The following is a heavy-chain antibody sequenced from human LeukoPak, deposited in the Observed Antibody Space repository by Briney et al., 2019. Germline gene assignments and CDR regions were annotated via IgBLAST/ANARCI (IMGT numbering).Heavy chain of an antibody. J-gene: IGHJ4*02. CDR3: ARGEKPYDY. CDR2: INAYNGNT. CDR1: GYTFTYYV. Sequence: ASVKVSCKTSGYTFTYYVISWVRQAPGQGLEWMGWINAYNGNTNDAQKFQGRVTMTTDASTSTAYMELRSLRSDDTAVYYCARGEKPYDYWGQGTLVSVSS. D-gene: IGHD1-26*01. V-gene: IGHV1-18*01.